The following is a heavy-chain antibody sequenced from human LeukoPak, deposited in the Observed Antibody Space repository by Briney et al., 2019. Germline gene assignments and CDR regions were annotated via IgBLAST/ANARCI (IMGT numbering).Heavy chain of an antibody. CDR2: ISGSGGST. V-gene: IGHV3-23*01. Sequence: GGSLRLSCAASGFTFSSYAMSWVRQAPGKGLEWVSAISGSGGSTYSPDSVKGRFTISRDNSKNTLYLRMNSLRAEDTAVYYCAKVAFYDYGRDAFDIWGQGTMVTVSS. J-gene: IGHJ3*02. D-gene: IGHD4-17*01. CDR1: GFTFSSYA. CDR3: AKVAFYDYGRDAFDI.